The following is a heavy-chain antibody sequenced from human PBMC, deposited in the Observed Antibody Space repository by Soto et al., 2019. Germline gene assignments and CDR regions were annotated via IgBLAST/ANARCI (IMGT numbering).Heavy chain of an antibody. CDR3: AKGVPGIAVAGSGYFQH. Sequence: SETLSLTCAVYGGSFSGYYWSWIRQPPGKGLEWIGEINHSGSTNYNPSLKSRVTISVDTSKNQFSLRLSSVTAADTAVYYCAKGVPGIAVAGSGYFQHWGQGTLVTVSS. D-gene: IGHD6-19*01. V-gene: IGHV4-34*01. CDR1: GGSFSGYY. J-gene: IGHJ1*01. CDR2: INHSGST.